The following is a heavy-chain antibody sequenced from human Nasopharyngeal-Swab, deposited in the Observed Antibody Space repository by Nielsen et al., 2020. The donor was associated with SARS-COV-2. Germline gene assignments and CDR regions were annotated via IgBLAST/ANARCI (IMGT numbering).Heavy chain of an antibody. D-gene: IGHD5-12*01. CDR1: GYTFTTYD. Sequence: ASVKVSCKASGYTFTTYDINWVRQATGHGLEWMGWMNPNSGNTGYAQKFQGRVTMTRNTSISTVYMELSSLRSENTAVYYCARGLIVATIFHYYYYMDVWGKGTTVTVSS. V-gene: IGHV1-8*01. J-gene: IGHJ6*03. CDR2: MNPNSGNT. CDR3: ARGLIVATIFHYYYYMDV.